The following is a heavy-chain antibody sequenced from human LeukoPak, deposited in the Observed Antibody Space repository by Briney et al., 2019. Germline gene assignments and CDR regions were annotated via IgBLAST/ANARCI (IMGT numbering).Heavy chain of an antibody. Sequence: PGGSLRLSCAASGFIFSSYSMNWVRQAPGKGLEWVSSISSSSSYIYYADSVKGRFTISRDNAKNSLYLQMNSLRVEDTAVYYCARTYYYDSSGYFDALDIWGQGTMVTVSS. CDR2: ISSSSSYI. D-gene: IGHD3-22*01. CDR3: ARTYYYDSSGYFDALDI. CDR1: GFIFSSYS. V-gene: IGHV3-21*01. J-gene: IGHJ3*02.